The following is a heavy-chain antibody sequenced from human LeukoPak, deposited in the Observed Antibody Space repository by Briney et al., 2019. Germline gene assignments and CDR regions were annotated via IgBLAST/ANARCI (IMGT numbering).Heavy chain of an antibody. CDR2: IDPSDSYT. D-gene: IGHD6-19*01. J-gene: IGHJ5*02. CDR3: ATYEKYSSGWYSPFDP. V-gene: IGHV5-10-1*01. Sequence: GESLKISCKGSGYSFTSYWISCVRQMPGKGLEWMGRIDPSDSYTNYSPSFQGHVTISADKSISTAYLQWSSLKASDTAMYYCATYEKYSSGWYSPFDPWGQGTLVTVSS. CDR1: GYSFTSYW.